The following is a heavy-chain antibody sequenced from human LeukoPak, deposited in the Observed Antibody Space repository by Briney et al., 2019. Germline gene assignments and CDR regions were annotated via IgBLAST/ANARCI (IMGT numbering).Heavy chain of an antibody. V-gene: IGHV3-48*02. Sequence: GGPLRLSCAASGFTFSSYSMNWVRQAPGKGLEWVSYISSRNTTIYYADSVKGRFTISRDNAKNSLYLQMNSLRDEDTAVYYCARGATTGWYFALWGRGTLVTVSS. D-gene: IGHD5-12*01. CDR1: GFTFSSYS. CDR2: ISSRNTTI. CDR3: ARGATTGWYFAL. J-gene: IGHJ2*01.